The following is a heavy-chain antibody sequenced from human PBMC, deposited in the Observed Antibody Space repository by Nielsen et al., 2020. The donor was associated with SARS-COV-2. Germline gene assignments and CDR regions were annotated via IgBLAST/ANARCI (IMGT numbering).Heavy chain of an antibody. CDR2: ISSSSSYI. Sequence: VRQAPGKGLEWVSSISSSSSYIYYADSVKGRFTISRDNSKNTLYLQMNSLRAEDTAVYYCARDLGRQDIVVVPAASRGVFDYWGQGTLVTVSS. D-gene: IGHD2-2*01. J-gene: IGHJ4*02. V-gene: IGHV3-21*01. CDR3: ARDLGRQDIVVVPAASRGVFDY.